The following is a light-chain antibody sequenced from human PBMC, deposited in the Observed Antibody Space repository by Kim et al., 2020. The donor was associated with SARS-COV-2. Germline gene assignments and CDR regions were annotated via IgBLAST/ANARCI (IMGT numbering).Light chain of an antibody. CDR3: TSYAGNSNFVV. J-gene: IGLJ2*01. V-gene: IGLV2-8*01. Sequence: QSVAISCTGTSSDVGGYNYVSWYQQHPGKAPKVMIYEVNKRPSGVPDRFSGSKSGNPASLTVSGLQAEDEADYYCTSYAGNSNFVVFAGGTKLTVL. CDR2: EVN. CDR1: SSDVGGYNY.